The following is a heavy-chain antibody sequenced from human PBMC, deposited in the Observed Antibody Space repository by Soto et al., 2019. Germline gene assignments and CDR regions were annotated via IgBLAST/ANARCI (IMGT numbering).Heavy chain of an antibody. CDR2: IYWDDDK. Sequence: QITLKESGPTLVKPTQTLTLTCTFSGFSLSTSAVGVGWIRQPPGKALEWLAFIYWDDDKRYSPSLKSSLTITTDTSKNQVVLAMTNMDPVDPATYYCAHLVVAGLTYYCDYWGQGTLVTVSS. V-gene: IGHV2-5*02. D-gene: IGHD2-15*01. J-gene: IGHJ4*02. CDR3: AHLVVAGLTYYCDY. CDR1: GFSLSTSAVG.